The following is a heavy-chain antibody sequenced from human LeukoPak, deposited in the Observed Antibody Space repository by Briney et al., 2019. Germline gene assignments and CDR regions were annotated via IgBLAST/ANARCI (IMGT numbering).Heavy chain of an antibody. J-gene: IGHJ4*02. D-gene: IGHD3-10*01. Sequence: GGSLRLSCAASGFTFSSYGMHWVRQAPGKGLEWVAVISYDGSNEYYVDSVKGRFTISRDNSKNTLYLQMNSLRAEDTAVYYCARGGPSGSYYLYYFDYWGQGTLVTVSS. CDR3: ARGGPSGSYYLYYFDY. V-gene: IGHV3-30*03. CDR1: GFTFSSYG. CDR2: ISYDGSNE.